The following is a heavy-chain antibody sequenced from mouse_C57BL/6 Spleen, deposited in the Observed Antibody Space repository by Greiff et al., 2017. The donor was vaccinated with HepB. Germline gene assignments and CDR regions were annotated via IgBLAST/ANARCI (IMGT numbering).Heavy chain of an antibody. CDR2: IDPSDSYT. CDR3: ARYYHYGSPYWYFDV. CDR1: GYTFTSYW. V-gene: IGHV1-50*01. J-gene: IGHJ1*03. D-gene: IGHD1-1*01. Sequence: QVQLQQPGAELVKPGASVKLSCKASGYTFTSYWMQWVKQRPGQGLEWIGEIDPSDSYTNYNQKFKGKATLTVDTSSSTAYMQLSSLTSEDSAVYYCARYYHYGSPYWYFDVWGTGTTVTVSS.